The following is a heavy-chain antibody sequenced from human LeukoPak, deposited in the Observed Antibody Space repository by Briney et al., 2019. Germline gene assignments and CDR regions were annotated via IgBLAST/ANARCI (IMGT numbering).Heavy chain of an antibody. Sequence: ASVKVSCKASGFTFTSSAMQWVRQARGQRLEWIGWIVVGSGITNYAQKFQERVTITRDMSTSTAYMELSSLRSEDTAVYYCAAETGDRLRVDYWGQGTLVTVSS. CDR1: GFTFTSSA. J-gene: IGHJ4*02. V-gene: IGHV1-58*02. CDR2: IVVGSGIT. D-gene: IGHD7-27*01. CDR3: AAETGDRLRVDY.